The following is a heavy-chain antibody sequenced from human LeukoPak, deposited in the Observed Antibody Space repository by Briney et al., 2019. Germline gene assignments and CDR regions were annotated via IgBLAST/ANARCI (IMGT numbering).Heavy chain of an antibody. CDR1: GFTFTSYA. J-gene: IGHJ2*01. Sequence: GGSLRLSCGASGFTFTSYAMSWIRQAPGKGLEWVSAISGGGENIYYGDSVRGRFTISRDNSKNTLYLQMNSLRAEDTATYYCAKPRAMTTGVGRYFDLWGRGTLVTVSS. D-gene: IGHD1-1*01. V-gene: IGHV3-23*01. CDR2: ISGGGENI. CDR3: AKPRAMTTGVGRYFDL.